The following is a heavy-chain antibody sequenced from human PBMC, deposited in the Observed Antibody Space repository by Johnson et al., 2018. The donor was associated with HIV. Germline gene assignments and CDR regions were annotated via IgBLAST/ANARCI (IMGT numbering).Heavy chain of an antibody. CDR2: VSSGGTS. D-gene: IGHD4-17*01. CDR1: GFTISGFY. V-gene: IGHV3-66*01. J-gene: IGHJ3*02. CDR3: ARGGYGEVFDI. Sequence: VQLVESGGGVVQPGGSLRLSCAASGFTISGFYMSWVRQAPGKVPEWLSVVSSGGTSYYADSVRGRFTVSRDNSKNTLYLQMNSLRAEDTAVYYCARGGYGEVFDIWGQGTMVTVSS.